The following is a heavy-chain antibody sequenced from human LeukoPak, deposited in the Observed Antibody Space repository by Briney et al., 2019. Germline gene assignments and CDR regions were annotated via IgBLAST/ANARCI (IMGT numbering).Heavy chain of an antibody. D-gene: IGHD3-10*01. J-gene: IGHJ4*02. V-gene: IGHV3-43*02. CDR1: GCTFSTYA. CDR2: ISGSGGGT. Sequence: SGGSLRLSCAAPGCTFSTYAMTWVRQAPGKGLEWVSGISGSGGGTYYADSVKGRFTISRDNSKNSLYLQMNSLRTEDTGLYYCAKAWFGERSGGGFDYWGQGTLVTVSS. CDR3: AKAWFGERSGGGFDY.